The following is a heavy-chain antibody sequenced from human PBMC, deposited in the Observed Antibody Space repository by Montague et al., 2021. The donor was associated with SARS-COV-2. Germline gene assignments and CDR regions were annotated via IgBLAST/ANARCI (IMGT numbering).Heavy chain of an antibody. CDR1: SGSIISSGYY. V-gene: IGHV4-39*02. CDR3: ARGMIRGVTTPFDY. CDR2: IYYSETT. J-gene: IGHJ4*02. Sequence: SETLSLTRSVSSGSIISSGYYWGWIRQPPGKELEWIGNIYYSETTYYNPSLQSRGTISVDTSKNHLSLRLSSVIAADTAVYFCARGMIRGVTTPFDYWGQGSQVTVSS. D-gene: IGHD3-10*01.